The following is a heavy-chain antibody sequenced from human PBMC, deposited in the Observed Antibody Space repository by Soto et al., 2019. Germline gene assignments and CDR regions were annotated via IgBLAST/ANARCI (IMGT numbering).Heavy chain of an antibody. V-gene: IGHV3-48*02. D-gene: IGHD2-15*01. J-gene: IGHJ4*02. CDR3: ARGSCNGGSCYPGIY. CDR2: ITGSSSAI. Sequence: EVHLVESGGGSVQPGGSLRLSCAASGFTFNSYSMHWVRQAPGKGLEWVSYITGSSSAIYYADSVKGRFTISRDNAKNSLSLQMNSLRDEDTAVYYCARGSCNGGSCYPGIYWGQGTLVSVSS. CDR1: GFTFNSYS.